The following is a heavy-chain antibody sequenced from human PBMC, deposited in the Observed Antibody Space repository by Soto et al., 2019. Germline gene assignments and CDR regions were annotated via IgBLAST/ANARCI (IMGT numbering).Heavy chain of an antibody. V-gene: IGHV3-49*04. Sequence: HPGGSLRLSCTASGFTFGDYAMSWVRQAPGKGLEWVGFIRSKAYGGTTEYAASVKGRFIISRDDSKSIAYLQMNSLKTEDTAVYYCTRGLYYFDYWGQGTLVTVSS. J-gene: IGHJ4*02. CDR1: GFTFGDYA. CDR3: TRGLYYFDY. CDR2: IRSKAYGGTT.